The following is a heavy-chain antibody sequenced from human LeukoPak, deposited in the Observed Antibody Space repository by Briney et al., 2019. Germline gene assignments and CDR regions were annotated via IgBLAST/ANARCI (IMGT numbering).Heavy chain of an antibody. D-gene: IGHD3-22*01. J-gene: IGHJ5*01. Sequence: ASVKVSCKASGYTFTSYDINWVRQATGQGLEWMGRMNPNSGNTGYAQKFQGRVTMTRNTSISTAYMELSSLRSEDTAVYYCARGRLNSYDSGVYYNNSGGRGPLVPVSS. CDR1: GYTFTSYD. V-gene: IGHV1-8*01. CDR3: ARGRLNSYDSGVYYNNS. CDR2: MNPNSGNT.